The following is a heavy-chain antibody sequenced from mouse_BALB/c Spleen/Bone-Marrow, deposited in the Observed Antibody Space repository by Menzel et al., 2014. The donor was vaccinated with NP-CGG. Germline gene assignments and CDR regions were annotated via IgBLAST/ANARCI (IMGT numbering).Heavy chain of an antibody. Sequence: EVQLQESGAELAKPGASVKLTCTGSGFNIKDTYMHWVKQRPEQGLEWIGRIDAANGNSKYDPKFQGKATITADTSSNTGYLQLSSLTSEDTAVYYCARYGYWGQGTSVTVSS. CDR3: ARYGY. D-gene: IGHD1-1*02. CDR2: IDAANGNS. CDR1: GFNIKDTY. V-gene: IGHV14-3*02. J-gene: IGHJ4*01.